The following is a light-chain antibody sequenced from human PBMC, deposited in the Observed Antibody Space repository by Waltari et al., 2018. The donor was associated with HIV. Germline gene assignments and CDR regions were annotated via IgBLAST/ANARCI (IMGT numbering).Light chain of an antibody. J-gene: IGKJ4*01. V-gene: IGKV1D-13*01. CDR1: QGIGDT. Sequence: AIQLTQSPSSVSASVGDRVTLACRARQGIGDTLAWYQQKPGKAPRLLIYDASSLEAGVPSRFSGSGSGTDFIFVISSLQPEDFATYYCQHFNNGLTFGGGTKVEIK. CDR3: QHFNNGLT. CDR2: DAS.